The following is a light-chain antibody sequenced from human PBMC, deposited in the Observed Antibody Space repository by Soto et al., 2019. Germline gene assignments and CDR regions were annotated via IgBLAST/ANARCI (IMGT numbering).Light chain of an antibody. Sequence: QSALTQAASVSGSPGQSITIFCAGSSGDVGGHDYVSWYQQHPGKAPKLLIYDVADRPSGVSDRFSGSKSGNTASLTISGLQPEDGADYYCSSYTSSDIGVLFGGGTKLTVL. CDR2: DVA. J-gene: IGLJ2*01. V-gene: IGLV2-14*03. CDR3: SSYTSSDIGVL. CDR1: SGDVGGHDY.